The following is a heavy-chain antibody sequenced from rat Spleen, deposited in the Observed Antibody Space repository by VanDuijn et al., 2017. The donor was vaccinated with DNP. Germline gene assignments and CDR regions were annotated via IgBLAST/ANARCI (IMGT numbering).Heavy chain of an antibody. CDR2: ISTGGGNT. CDR1: GFTFNNYY. D-gene: IGHD1-12*02. Sequence: EVQLVESGGGLVQPGRSMKLSCAASGFTFNNYYMTWVRQAPTKGLEWVASISTGGGNTYYRDSVKGRFTISRDNAKSTLYLKMDSLRSEDTATYYCARSVVVTRGYVMDAWGQGASVTVSS. V-gene: IGHV5-25*01. J-gene: IGHJ4*01. CDR3: ARSVVVTRGYVMDA.